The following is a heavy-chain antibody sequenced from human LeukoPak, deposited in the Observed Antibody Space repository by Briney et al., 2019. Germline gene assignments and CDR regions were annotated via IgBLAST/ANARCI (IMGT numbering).Heavy chain of an antibody. V-gene: IGHV3-23*01. J-gene: IGHJ4*02. CDR1: GFTFSSYA. CDR2: ISGSGGDT. D-gene: IGHD5-18*01. Sequence: PGGSLRLSCAASGFTFSSYAMHWVRQAPGKGLEWVSGISGSGGDTYYADSVKGRFTISRDISMNTLYLQMNSLRVEDTAVYYCAKEGTAMASSYFDYWGQGTLITVSS. CDR3: AKEGTAMASSYFDY.